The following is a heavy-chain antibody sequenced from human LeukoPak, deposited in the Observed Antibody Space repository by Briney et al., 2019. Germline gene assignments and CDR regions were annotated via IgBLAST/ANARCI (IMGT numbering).Heavy chain of an antibody. D-gene: IGHD6-13*01. Sequence: PSETLSLTCTVSGGSISSYYWSWIRQPPGKGLEWIGYIYYSGSTNYNPSLKSRVTISVDTSKNQFSLKLSSVTAADTAVYYCARASSSSWPYFDYWGQRPLGTVSS. J-gene: IGHJ4*02. CDR1: GGSISSYY. CDR2: IYYSGST. V-gene: IGHV4-59*01. CDR3: ARASSSSWPYFDY.